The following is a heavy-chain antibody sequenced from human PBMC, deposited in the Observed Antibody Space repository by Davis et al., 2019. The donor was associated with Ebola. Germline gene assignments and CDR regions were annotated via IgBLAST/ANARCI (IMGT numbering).Heavy chain of an antibody. V-gene: IGHV3-74*01. J-gene: IGHJ4*02. CDR1: GFTFSKYW. CDR3: ARSVYSSSWRPDY. D-gene: IGHD6-13*01. Sequence: HTGGSLRLSCAASGFTFSKYWMYWVRQAPGKGLEWVSRISGDGIKTDYASSVKGRFTISRDNANNRVFLQMNILRFEDRAMYYCARSVYSSSWRPDYWGQGILVTVSS. CDR2: ISGDGIKT.